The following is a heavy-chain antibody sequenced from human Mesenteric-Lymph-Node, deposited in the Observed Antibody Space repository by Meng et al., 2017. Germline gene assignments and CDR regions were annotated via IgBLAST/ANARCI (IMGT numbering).Heavy chain of an antibody. CDR3: AKRTGDRSVHDY. J-gene: IGHJ4*02. D-gene: IGHD7-27*01. CDR2: ISWNSGSI. V-gene: IGHV3-9*01. Sequence: GGSLRLSCAASGFTFDDYAMHWVRQAPGKGLEWVSGISWNSGSIGYADSVKGRFTISRDNAKNSLYLQMNSLRAEDTAVYYCAKRTGDRSVHDYWGQGTLVTVSS. CDR1: GFTFDDYA.